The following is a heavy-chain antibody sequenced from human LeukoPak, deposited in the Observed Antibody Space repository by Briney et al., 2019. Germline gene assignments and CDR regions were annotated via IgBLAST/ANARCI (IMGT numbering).Heavy chain of an antibody. Sequence: GASVKVSCKASGYTFTGYYMHWVRQAPGQGLEWMGWINPNSGGTNYAQKFQGRVTMTRDTSISTAYMELSRLRSDDTAVYYCARILWFGELSAGYWGQGTLATVSS. D-gene: IGHD3-10*01. J-gene: IGHJ4*02. CDR1: GYTFTGYY. CDR3: ARILWFGELSAGY. V-gene: IGHV1-2*02. CDR2: INPNSGGT.